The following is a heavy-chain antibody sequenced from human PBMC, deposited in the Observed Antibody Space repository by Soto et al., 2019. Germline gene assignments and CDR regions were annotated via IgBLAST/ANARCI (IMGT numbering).Heavy chain of an antibody. V-gene: IGHV3-21*01. D-gene: IGHD2-2*02. CDR1: GFTFSSYS. CDR3: ARDQWYCSSTSCYIGYSGMDV. J-gene: IGHJ6*02. Sequence: GGSLRLSCAASGFTFSSYSMNWVRQAPGKGLEWVSSISSSSSYICYADSVKGRFTISRDNAKNSLYLQMNSLRAEDTAVYYCARDQWYCSSTSCYIGYSGMDVWGQGTTVTVSS. CDR2: ISSSSSYI.